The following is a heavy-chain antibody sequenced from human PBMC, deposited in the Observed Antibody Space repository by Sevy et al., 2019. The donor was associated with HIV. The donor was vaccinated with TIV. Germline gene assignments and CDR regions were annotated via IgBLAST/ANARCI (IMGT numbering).Heavy chain of an antibody. Sequence: AGSLRLSCAASGFAFYEYSMSWIRQAPGKGLEWVATLSFGCGKINYADSVKGRVTISRDNSKNSFYLQMDNLRVEDTALYYCAREGCSRPHDYWGQGTRVTVSS. CDR3: AREGCSRPHDY. J-gene: IGHJ4*02. D-gene: IGHD2-8*01. V-gene: IGHV3-23*01. CDR2: LSFGCGKI. CDR1: GFAFYEYS.